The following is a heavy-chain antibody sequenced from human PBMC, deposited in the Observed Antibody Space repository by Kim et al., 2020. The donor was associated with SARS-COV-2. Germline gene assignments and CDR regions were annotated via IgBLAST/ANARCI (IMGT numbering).Heavy chain of an antibody. Sequence: SVKVSCKASGGTFSSYAISWVRQAPGQGLEWMGGIIPIFGTANYAQKFQGRVTITADESTSTAYMELSSLRSEDTAVYYCARSIAAAAPPNYYYYGMDVWGQGTTVTVSS. J-gene: IGHJ6*02. CDR1: GGTFSSYA. CDR2: IIPIFGTA. D-gene: IGHD6-13*01. CDR3: ARSIAAAAPPNYYYYGMDV. V-gene: IGHV1-69*13.